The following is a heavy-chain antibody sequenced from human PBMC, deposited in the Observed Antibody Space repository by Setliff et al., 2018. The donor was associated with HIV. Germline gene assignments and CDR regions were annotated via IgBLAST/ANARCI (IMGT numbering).Heavy chain of an antibody. CDR2: INPKNRST. V-gene: IGHV1-46*01. CDR1: GYTFTTYH. J-gene: IGHJ4*02. Sequence: ASVKVSCKASGYTFTTYHMHWLRQAPGQGLEWMGIINPKNRSTTYAQRFQDRVTMTSDTSTNTFYMELSSLKSEDTAVYYCTRNLYYYASGIHFGVYWGQGPPVTVS. D-gene: IGHD3-10*01. CDR3: TRNLYYYASGIHFGVY.